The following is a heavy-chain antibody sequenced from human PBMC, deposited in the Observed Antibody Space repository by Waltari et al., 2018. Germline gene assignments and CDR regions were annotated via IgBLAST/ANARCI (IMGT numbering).Heavy chain of an antibody. CDR2: ISGSGGST. CDR1: GFTFSSYA. CDR3: AKSARITMVRGAPYYYGMDV. V-gene: IGHV3-23*01. D-gene: IGHD3-10*01. Sequence: EVQLLESGGGLVQPGGSLRLSCAASGFTFSSYAMSWVRQAPGKGLEWVSAISGSGGSTYYADSVNVRFTISRDNSKNTRYLQMNSLGAEDTAVYYCAKSARITMVRGAPYYYGMDVWGQGTTVTVSS. J-gene: IGHJ6*02.